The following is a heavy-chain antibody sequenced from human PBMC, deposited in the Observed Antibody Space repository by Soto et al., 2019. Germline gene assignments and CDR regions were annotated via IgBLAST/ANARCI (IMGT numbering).Heavy chain of an antibody. V-gene: IGHV3-30*03. CDR2: ISYDGSNK. D-gene: IGHD6-13*01. Sequence: PGGSLRLSCAASGFTFSSYGMHWVRQAPGKGLEWVAVISYDGSNKYYADSVKGRFTISRDNSKNTLYLQMNSLRAEDTAVYYCARAAAGSYFDYWGQGTLVTGSS. J-gene: IGHJ4*02. CDR3: ARAAAGSYFDY. CDR1: GFTFSSYG.